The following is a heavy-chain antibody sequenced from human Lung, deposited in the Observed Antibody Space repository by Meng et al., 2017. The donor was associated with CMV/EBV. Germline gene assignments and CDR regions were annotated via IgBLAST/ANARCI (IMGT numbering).Heavy chain of an antibody. CDR2: INTNTGNP. CDR1: GYTFTSYA. Sequence: QARLVQSGGGVKKPGASVKVSCKASGYTFTSYAMNWVRQAPGQGLEWMGWINTNTGNPTYGQSVTGRFVFSLDTSVSTAYLQISSLKAEDTAVYYCARGDYYDSSGLDYWGQGTLVTVSS. CDR3: ARGDYYDSSGLDY. V-gene: IGHV7-4-1*02. J-gene: IGHJ4*02. D-gene: IGHD3-22*01.